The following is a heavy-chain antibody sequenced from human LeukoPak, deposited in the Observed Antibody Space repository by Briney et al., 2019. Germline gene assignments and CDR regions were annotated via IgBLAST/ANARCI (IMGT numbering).Heavy chain of an antibody. CDR1: GFTSSSYS. J-gene: IGHJ4*02. Sequence: GGSLRLSCAAPGFTSSSYSMNWVRQAPGKGLEWVSSISSSSSYIFYADSVKGRFTISRDNAKKSLYLQMNSLRAEDTAVYYCASVDGSWYYFDYWGQGTLVTVSS. D-gene: IGHD6-13*01. CDR3: ASVDGSWYYFDY. V-gene: IGHV3-21*01. CDR2: ISSSSSYI.